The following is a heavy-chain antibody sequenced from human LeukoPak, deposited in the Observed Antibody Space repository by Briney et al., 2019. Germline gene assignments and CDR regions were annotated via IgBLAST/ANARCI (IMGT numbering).Heavy chain of an antibody. CDR2: IRYDGSNK. CDR3: ARDTPTLDVVVVAATFSSFDY. V-gene: IGHV3-30*02. CDR1: GFTFSSYT. J-gene: IGHJ4*02. D-gene: IGHD2-15*01. Sequence: GGSLRLSCAASGFTFSSYTMNWVRQAPGKGLEWVAFIRYDGSNKYYADSVKGRFTISGDNAKNSLYLQMNSLRAEDTAVYYCARDTPTLDVVVVAATFSSFDYWGQGTLVTVSS.